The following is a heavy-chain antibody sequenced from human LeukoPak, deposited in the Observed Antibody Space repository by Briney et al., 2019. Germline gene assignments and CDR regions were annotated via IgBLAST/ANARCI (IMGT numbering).Heavy chain of an antibody. CDR3: ARDTSFDWSGYGY. J-gene: IGHJ4*02. V-gene: IGHV1-69*04. CDR1: GGTFSSYA. CDR2: IIPILGIA. Sequence: SVKVSCKASGGTFSSYAISWVRQAPGQGLEWMGRIIPILGIANYAQKFQGRVTITADKSTSTAYMELSSLRSDDTAVYYCARDTSFDWSGYGYWGQGTLVTVSS. D-gene: IGHD3-3*01.